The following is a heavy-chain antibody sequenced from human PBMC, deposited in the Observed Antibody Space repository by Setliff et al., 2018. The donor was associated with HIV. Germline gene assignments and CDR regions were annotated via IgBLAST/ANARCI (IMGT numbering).Heavy chain of an antibody. J-gene: IGHJ6*02. CDR1: EYSFVSHG. CDR2: IRGSGADA. Sequence: VKVSCKTSEYSFVSHGMSWVRQAPGQGLEWMGWIRGSGADAKYAENLQGRVTLTMDISSSTGYMELRNLRSDDTAIYYCARSGWTNYVVSPPSAMDVWGQGTTVTVSS. V-gene: IGHV1-18*01. D-gene: IGHD3-16*01. CDR3: ARSGWTNYVVSPPSAMDV.